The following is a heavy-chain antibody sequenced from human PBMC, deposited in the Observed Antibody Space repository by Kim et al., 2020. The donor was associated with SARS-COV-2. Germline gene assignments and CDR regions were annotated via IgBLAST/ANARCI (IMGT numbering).Heavy chain of an antibody. CDR3: ASSDYYYYGMDV. V-gene: IGHV3-21*01. CDR2: ISSSSSYI. J-gene: IGHJ6*02. CDR1: GFTFSSYS. Sequence: GGSLRLSCAASGFTFSSYSMNWVRQAPGKGLEWVSSISSSSSYIYYADSVKGRFTISRDNAKNSLYLQMNSLRAEDTAVYYCASSDYYYYGMDVWGQGTTVTVSS. D-gene: IGHD6-19*01.